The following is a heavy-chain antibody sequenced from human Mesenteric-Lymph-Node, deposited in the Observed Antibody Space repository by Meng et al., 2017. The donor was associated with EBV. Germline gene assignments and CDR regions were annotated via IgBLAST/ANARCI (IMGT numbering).Heavy chain of an antibody. D-gene: IGHD1-7*01. CDR2: IFHGGTT. Sequence: QVLLEESGPGLVKPSGTLSLTCAVSGVSISSGSWWSWVRQPPGKGLEWIGEIFHGGTTNYNPPLKGRVTISVDTSKNHFSLSLTSVTAADTAVYYCARVMFTDSVKNYFDPWGQGTLVTVSS. CDR3: ARVMFTDSVKNYFDP. V-gene: IGHV4-4*02. J-gene: IGHJ5*02. CDR1: GVSISSGSW.